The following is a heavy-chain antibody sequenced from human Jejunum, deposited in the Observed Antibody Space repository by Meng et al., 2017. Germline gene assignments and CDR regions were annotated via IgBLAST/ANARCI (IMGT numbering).Heavy chain of an antibody. CDR2: IYYSGST. Sequence: SETLSLTCTVSGDSISGYFWNWIQQSPEKGLEWMGYIYYSGSTYYNPSLKSRVTVSLDKSKNQFSLMLSSVTAADTAVYYCARSGPFSSSSFDSWGQGTQVTVSS. CDR3: ARSGPFSSSSFDS. CDR1: GDSISGYF. V-gene: IGHV4-59*01. J-gene: IGHJ4*02. D-gene: IGHD6-6*01.